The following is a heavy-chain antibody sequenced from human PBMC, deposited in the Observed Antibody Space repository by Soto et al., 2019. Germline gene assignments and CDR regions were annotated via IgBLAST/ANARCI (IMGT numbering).Heavy chain of an antibody. V-gene: IGHV4-59*01. CDR2: IYYSGST. Sequence: SETLSVTCTVSGGSISSYYWSWIRQPPGKGLEWIGYIYYSGSTNYNPSLKSRVTISVDTSKNQFSLKLSSVTAADTAVYYCARVNIRTYGMDVWGQGTTVTVSS. J-gene: IGHJ6*02. CDR1: GGSISSYY. CDR3: ARVNIRTYGMDV.